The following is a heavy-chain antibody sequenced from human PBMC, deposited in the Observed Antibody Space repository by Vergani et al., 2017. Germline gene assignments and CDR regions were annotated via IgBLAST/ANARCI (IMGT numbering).Heavy chain of an antibody. CDR1: GFTFSSYS. Sequence: EVQLVESGGGLVKPGGSLRLSCAASGFTFSSYSMNWVRQAPGKGLEWVSSISSSSSYIYYADSGKGRFTISRDNAKNSLYLQMNSLGAEDTAVYYCARGGYSGDFDYWGQGTLVTVSS. V-gene: IGHV3-21*01. CDR3: ARGGYSGDFDY. J-gene: IGHJ4*02. CDR2: ISSSSSYI. D-gene: IGHD5-12*01.